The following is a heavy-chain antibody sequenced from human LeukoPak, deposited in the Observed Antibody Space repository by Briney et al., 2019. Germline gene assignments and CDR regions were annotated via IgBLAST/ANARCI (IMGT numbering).Heavy chain of an antibody. Sequence: ASVTVSCQASGYTFTDYYMHWVRQAPGQGLEWMGWINPNSGSTNYAQKFQGRVTMTRDTSISTAYMELSRLRSDDTAVYYCARVGSIVVVPAAILEDYWGQGTLVTVSS. CDR2: INPNSGST. CDR1: GYTFTDYY. V-gene: IGHV1-2*02. D-gene: IGHD2-2*02. J-gene: IGHJ4*02. CDR3: ARVGSIVVVPAAILEDY.